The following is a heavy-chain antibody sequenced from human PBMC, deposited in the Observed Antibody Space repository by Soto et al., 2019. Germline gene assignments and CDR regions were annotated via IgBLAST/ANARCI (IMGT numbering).Heavy chain of an antibody. D-gene: IGHD2-2*01. CDR1: NGSISSYF. CDR3: ASHTTRSIFDY. CDR2: VYHSGRT. Sequence: SETLSLTCSVSNGSISSYFWSWIRQSPGKGLEWIGYVYHSGRTDNNPPLRSRVTMSVDTSKNRFSLNLSSVTAADTAVYYCASHTTRSIFDYWGQGTQVTVSS. J-gene: IGHJ4*02. V-gene: IGHV4-59*08.